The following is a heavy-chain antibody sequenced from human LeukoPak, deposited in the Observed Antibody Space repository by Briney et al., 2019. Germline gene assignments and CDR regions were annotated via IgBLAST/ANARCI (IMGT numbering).Heavy chain of an antibody. CDR1: GGSIGSSSYY. CDR3: ARDLGWESSGYSDY. CDR2: IYYSGST. D-gene: IGHD3-22*01. J-gene: IGHJ4*02. V-gene: IGHV4-39*07. Sequence: PSETLSLTCTVSGGSIGSSSYYWGWIRQPPGKGLEWIGSIYYSGSTYYNPSLKSRVTISVDTSKNQFSLKLSSVTAADTAVYYCARDLGWESSGYSDYWGQGTLVTVSS.